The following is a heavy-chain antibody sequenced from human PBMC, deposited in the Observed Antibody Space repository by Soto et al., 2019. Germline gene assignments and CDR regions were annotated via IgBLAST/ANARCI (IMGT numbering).Heavy chain of an antibody. J-gene: IGHJ6*03. CDR1: GGSISSSSYY. Sequence: PSETLSLTCTVSGGSISSSSYYWGWIRQPPGKGLEWIGSIYYSGSTYYNPSLKSRVTISVDTSKNQFSLKLSSVTAADTAVYYCARGPYCSGGSCYSGFSYYYYYYMDVWGKGTTVTVSS. D-gene: IGHD2-15*01. CDR2: IYYSGST. CDR3: ARGPYCSGGSCYSGFSYYYYYYMDV. V-gene: IGHV4-39*01.